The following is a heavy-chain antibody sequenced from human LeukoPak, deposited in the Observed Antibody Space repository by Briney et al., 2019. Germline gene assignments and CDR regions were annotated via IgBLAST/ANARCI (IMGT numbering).Heavy chain of an antibody. CDR3: ARLGNVVATGYYYYYSMDV. V-gene: IGHV4-39*01. CDR1: GGSISSSSYY. Sequence: SETLSLTCTVSGGSISSSSYYWGWIRQPPGKGLEWIGSIYYSGSTYYNPSLKSRVTISVDTSKNQFSLKLSSVTAADTAVYYCARLGNVVATGYYYYYSMDVWGQGTTVTVSS. J-gene: IGHJ6*02. D-gene: IGHD5-12*01. CDR2: IYYSGST.